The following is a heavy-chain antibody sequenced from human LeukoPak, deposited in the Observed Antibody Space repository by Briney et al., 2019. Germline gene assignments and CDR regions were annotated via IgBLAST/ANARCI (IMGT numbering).Heavy chain of an antibody. CDR2: IKQDGSEK. V-gene: IGHV3-7*01. J-gene: IGHJ4*02. CDR3: ARGVPTMVRGVSH. D-gene: IGHD3-10*01. CDR1: GFTFSNYW. Sequence: GGSLRLSCAASGFTFSNYWMSWVRQAPGKGLEWVANIKQDGSEKSYVGSVTGRFTISRDNAKNSLYLQMNSLIAEDTAVYYCARGVPTMVRGVSHWGQGTLVTVSS.